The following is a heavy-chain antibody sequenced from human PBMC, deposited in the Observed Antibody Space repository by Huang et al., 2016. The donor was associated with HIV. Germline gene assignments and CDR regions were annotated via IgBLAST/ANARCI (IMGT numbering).Heavy chain of an antibody. CDR2: INNDGSIP. CDR1: GFTFSSYW. V-gene: IGHV3-74*03. Sequence: EVQLVESGGGLVQPGGSLRLSCSASGFTFSSYWMHWVRQAPGKGLLWLSGINNDGSIPTYADSLKGRITISRDNARNTMYLQMTTLSAGDTAVYYCARHRSSGGVEEAFDIWGPGTLVTVAS. J-gene: IGHJ3*02. CDR3: ARHRSSGGVEEAFDI. D-gene: IGHD2-8*02.